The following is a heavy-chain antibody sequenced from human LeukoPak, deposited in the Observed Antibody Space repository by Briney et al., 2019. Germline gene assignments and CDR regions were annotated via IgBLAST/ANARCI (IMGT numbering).Heavy chain of an antibody. Sequence: GGSLRLSCAASGFTFSSYSMNWVRQAPGKGLEWVASFSSDGTHTAYGESVRGRFTISRDNAKNSVHLQMNSLRVEDTALYYCARGGPGYDASGYYWGLDYWGQGTLVTVSS. J-gene: IGHJ4*02. CDR3: ARGGPGYDASGYYWGLDY. CDR2: FSSDGTHT. V-gene: IGHV3-21*06. D-gene: IGHD3-22*01. CDR1: GFTFSSYS.